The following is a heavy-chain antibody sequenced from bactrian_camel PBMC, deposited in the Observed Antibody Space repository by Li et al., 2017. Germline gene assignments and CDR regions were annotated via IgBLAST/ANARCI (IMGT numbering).Heavy chain of an antibody. CDR3: AAGPWYTDEYNY. Sequence: VQLVESGGGSVKSGGSLRLSCVASGFTFRIADMSWIRQAPGKGLEWVSAINSGGAYTFYADSVKGRFTISRDNAKNTLYLQMSSLKSEDTALYYCAAGPWYTDEYNYWGQGTQVTVS. D-gene: IGHD6*01. CDR1: GFTFRIAD. CDR2: INSGGAYT. V-gene: IGHV3S40*01. J-gene: IGHJ4*01.